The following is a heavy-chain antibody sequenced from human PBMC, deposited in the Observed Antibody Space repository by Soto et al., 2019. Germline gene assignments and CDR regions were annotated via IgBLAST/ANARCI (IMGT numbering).Heavy chain of an antibody. CDR2: LSGSGTST. J-gene: IGHJ5*02. D-gene: IGHD3-9*01. CDR3: AKDLGAYFDWFWPVVAP. V-gene: IGHV3-23*01. Sequence: GGSLRLSCAASGFTFSTYAMTWVRRAPGKGLEWVSGLSGSGTSTYYADSVKGRFTTSRDNSKNTLYLQMNSLRAEDTAVYYCAKDLGAYFDWFWPVVAPWGQGTLVTVSS. CDR1: GFTFSTYA.